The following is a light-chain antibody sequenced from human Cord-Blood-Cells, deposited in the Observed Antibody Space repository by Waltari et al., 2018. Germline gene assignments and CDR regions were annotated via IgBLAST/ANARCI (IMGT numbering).Light chain of an antibody. V-gene: IGKV1-39*01. CDR2: AAS. Sequence: DIQMTQSPSSLSASVGDRVIITCRASQSISSYLNWYQQKPGKAPKLLIYAASSLQSGVPSRFSGSGSGTDFTLTISSLQPEDFATYYCQQNYSTPLTFGQGTKVEIK. J-gene: IGKJ1*01. CDR3: QQNYSTPLT. CDR1: QSISSY.